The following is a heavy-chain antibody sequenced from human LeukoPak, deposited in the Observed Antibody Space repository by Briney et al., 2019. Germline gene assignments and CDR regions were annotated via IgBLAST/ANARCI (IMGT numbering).Heavy chain of an antibody. CDR1: GGSISSYY. Sequence: PSETLSLTCTVSGGSISSYYWSWIRQPPGKGLEWIGYIYYSGSANYNPSLKSRVTISVDTSKNQFSLKLSSATAADTAVYYCARRYDSTLYYYYYMDVWGKGTTVTVSS. J-gene: IGHJ6*03. D-gene: IGHD3-22*01. CDR3: ARRYDSTLYYYYYMDV. CDR2: IYYSGSA. V-gene: IGHV4-59*08.